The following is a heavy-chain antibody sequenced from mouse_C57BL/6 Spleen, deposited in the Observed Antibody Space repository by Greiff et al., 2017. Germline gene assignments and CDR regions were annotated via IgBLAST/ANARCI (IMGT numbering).Heavy chain of an antibody. CDR3: ARGDGYYSFAY. D-gene: IGHD2-3*01. CDR1: GYTFTSYW. V-gene: IGHV1-64*01. J-gene: IGHJ3*01. CDR2: IHPNSGST. Sequence: QVQLQQPGAELVKPGASVKLSCKASGYTFTSYWMHWVKQRPGQGLEWIGMIHPNSGSTNYNEKFKSKATLTVDKSSSTAYMQLSSMTSEDSAVYYCARGDGYYSFAYWGQGTLVTVSA.